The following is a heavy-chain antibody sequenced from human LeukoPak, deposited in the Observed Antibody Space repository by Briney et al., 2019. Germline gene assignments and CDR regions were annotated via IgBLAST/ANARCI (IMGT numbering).Heavy chain of an antibody. V-gene: IGHV3-7*02. CDR3: AKSGIEAAGSLVYFDY. Sequence: PGGSLRLSRAASGFTFSSYWMSWVRQAPGKGLEWVANIKQDGSEIYYVDSVKGRFTISRDNSKNTLYLQMNSLRAEDTAVYYCAKSGIEAAGSLVYFDYWGQGTLVTASS. D-gene: IGHD6-13*01. J-gene: IGHJ4*02. CDR2: IKQDGSEI. CDR1: GFTFSSYW.